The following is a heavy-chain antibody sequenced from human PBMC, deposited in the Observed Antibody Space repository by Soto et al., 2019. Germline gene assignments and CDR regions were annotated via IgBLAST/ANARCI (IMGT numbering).Heavy chain of an antibody. Sequence: QVQLVQSGAEVKKPGSSVKVSCKASGGTFSNTAFIWVRQAPGQGLEWMGGIIPIFGAPNYAQKFQGRLMISADDSASKAYMALNTLTSEDTAVYYWATPAEPLDTAILKGLAHWGQGTLVTVSS. CDR3: ATPAEPLDTAILKGLAH. V-gene: IGHV1-69*01. CDR2: IIPIFGAP. J-gene: IGHJ4*02. CDR1: GGTFSNTA. D-gene: IGHD5-18*01.